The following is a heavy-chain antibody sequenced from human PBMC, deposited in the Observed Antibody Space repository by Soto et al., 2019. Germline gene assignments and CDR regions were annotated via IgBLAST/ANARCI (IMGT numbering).Heavy chain of an antibody. Sequence: QLQLQESGPGLVKPSETLSLTCTVSGGSISSSSYYWGWIRQPPGKGLEWIGSIYYSGRTYYNPYLKTRVTISVDTSKNQFSLKLSSVTAADTAVYYCARRLTTLVDDAFDIWGQGTMVTVSS. CDR2: IYYSGRT. CDR1: GGSISSSSYY. D-gene: IGHD4-4*01. V-gene: IGHV4-39*01. J-gene: IGHJ3*02. CDR3: ARRLTTLVDDAFDI.